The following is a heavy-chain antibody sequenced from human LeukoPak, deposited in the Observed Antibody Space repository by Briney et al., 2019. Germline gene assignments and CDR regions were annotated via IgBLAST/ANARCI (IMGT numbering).Heavy chain of an antibody. D-gene: IGHD4-17*01. V-gene: IGHV4-34*01. CDR2: INHSGST. CDR1: GGSFSGYY. CDR3: AREPALNTVTTYPRFDY. J-gene: IGHJ4*02. Sequence: SETLSLTCAVYGGSFSGYYWSWIRQPPGKGLEWIGEINHSGSTNYNPSLKSRVTISVDTSKNQLSLKLSSVTAADTAVYYCAREPALNTVTTYPRFDYWGQGTLVTVSS.